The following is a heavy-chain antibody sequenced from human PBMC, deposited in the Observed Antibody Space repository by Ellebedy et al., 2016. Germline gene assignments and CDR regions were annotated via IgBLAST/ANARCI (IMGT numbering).Heavy chain of an antibody. CDR3: ARDLCGGDCYYGFDY. D-gene: IGHD2-21*02. CDR1: EFTFSSYS. Sequence: GGSLRLSCAASEFTFSSYSMNWVRQAPGKGLEWVSYISSSSSTIYYADSVKGRFTISRDNAKNSLYLQMSSLRDEDTAVYYCARDLCGGDCYYGFDYWGQGTLVTVSS. J-gene: IGHJ4*02. V-gene: IGHV3-48*02. CDR2: ISSSSSTI.